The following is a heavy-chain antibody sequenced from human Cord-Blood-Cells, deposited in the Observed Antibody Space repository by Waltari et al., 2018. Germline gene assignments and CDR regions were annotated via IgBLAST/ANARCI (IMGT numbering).Heavy chain of an antibody. J-gene: IGHJ4*02. CDR3: ARGDGPIGSFDY. Sequence: QVQLVQSGAEVKKPGASVKVSCKASGYTFTGYYMPLVPPAPGQGLAWMGWINPNSGGTNYAQKVQGRVTMTRDTSSSTAYMELSRLRSDDTAVYYCARGDGPIGSFDYWGQGTLVTVSS. CDR2: INPNSGGT. CDR1: GYTFTGYY. V-gene: IGHV1-2*02.